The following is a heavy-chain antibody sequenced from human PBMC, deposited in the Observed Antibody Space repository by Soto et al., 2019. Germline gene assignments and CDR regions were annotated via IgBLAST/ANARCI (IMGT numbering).Heavy chain of an antibody. Sequence: PGGSLRLSCAASGFTFINYDMSWVRQAPGKGLEWVSGISGNSGVTYYADSVKGRFTISRDNSKNTVFLQMNSLRAEDTALYFCAKDPSVNTAYYFDYWGQGTLVTVSS. V-gene: IGHV3-23*01. J-gene: IGHJ4*02. CDR2: ISGNSGVT. CDR3: AKDPSVNTAYYFDY. CDR1: GFTFINYD. D-gene: IGHD2-2*02.